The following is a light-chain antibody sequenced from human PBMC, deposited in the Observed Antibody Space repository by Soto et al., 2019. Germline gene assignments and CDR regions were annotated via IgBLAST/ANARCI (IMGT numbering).Light chain of an antibody. CDR2: DAS. CDR1: QSVSSS. CDR3: QKRGRWPWT. J-gene: IGKJ1*01. V-gene: IGKV3-11*01. Sequence: EIVLTQSPATLSWSPGERATLSCRASQSVSSSLAWYQQKPGQAPRRLIYDASNRATGIPARFSGSGSGTDSTLTIRSLETEDVAIYYCQKRGRWPWTFGQGTKVAIK.